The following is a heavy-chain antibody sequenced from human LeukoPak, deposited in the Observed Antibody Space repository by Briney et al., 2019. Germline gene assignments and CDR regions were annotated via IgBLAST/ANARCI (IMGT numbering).Heavy chain of an antibody. CDR1: GYTFTGYY. CDR2: INPNSGGT. CDR3: ARVGWGVAAAGPFDY. J-gene: IGHJ4*02. Sequence: ASVTVSCKASGYTFTGYYMHWVRQAPGQGLEWMGWINPNSGGTNYAQKFQGRVTMTRDTSISTAYMELSRLRSDDTAVYYCARVGWGVAAAGPFDYWGQGTLVSVSS. D-gene: IGHD6-13*01. V-gene: IGHV1-2*02.